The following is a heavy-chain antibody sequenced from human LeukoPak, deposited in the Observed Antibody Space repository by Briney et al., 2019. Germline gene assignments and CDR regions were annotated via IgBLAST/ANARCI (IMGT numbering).Heavy chain of an antibody. D-gene: IGHD2-2*02. Sequence: GGSLRLSCAASGFTFSSYWMSWVRQAPGKGLEWVANIKQDGSEKYYVDSVKGRFTISRDNAKNSLYLQMNSLRAEDTAVYYCASALYLSWFDYWGQGTLVTVSS. CDR1: GFTFSSYW. J-gene: IGHJ4*02. CDR2: IKQDGSEK. CDR3: ASALYLSWFDY. V-gene: IGHV3-7*01.